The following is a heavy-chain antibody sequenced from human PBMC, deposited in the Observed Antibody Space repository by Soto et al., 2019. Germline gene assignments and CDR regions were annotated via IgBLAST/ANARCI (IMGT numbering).Heavy chain of an antibody. Sequence: SETLSLTCAVYGGSFSGYYWSWIRQPPGKGLEWIGEINHSGSTNYNPSLKSRVTISVDTSKNQFSLKLSSVTAADTAVYYCGRGTPLFLNSALTDDFDYWGQEPLVTAPS. V-gene: IGHV4-34*01. CDR3: GRGTPLFLNSALTDDFDY. CDR2: INHSGST. J-gene: IGHJ4*02. CDR1: GGSFSGYY. D-gene: IGHD2-21*01.